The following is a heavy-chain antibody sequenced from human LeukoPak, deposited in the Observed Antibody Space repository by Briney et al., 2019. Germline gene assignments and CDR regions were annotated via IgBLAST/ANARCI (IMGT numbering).Heavy chain of an antibody. CDR3: ASAGWRRGYYYYYMDV. V-gene: IGHV3-7*01. CDR1: GFTFSSYW. J-gene: IGHJ6*03. CDR2: IKQDGSEK. D-gene: IGHD3-3*01. Sequence: GGSLRLSCAASGFTFSSYWMSWVRQAPGKGLEWVANIKQDGSEKYYVDSVKGRFTISRDNAKNSLYLQMNSLRAEDTAVYYCASAGWRRGYYYYYMDVWGKGTTVTVSS.